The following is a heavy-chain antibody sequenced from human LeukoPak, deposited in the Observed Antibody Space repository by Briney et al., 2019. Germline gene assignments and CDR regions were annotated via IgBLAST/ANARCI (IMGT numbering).Heavy chain of an antibody. J-gene: IGHJ6*02. CDR3: AAEDYYDSSGYYYYGMDV. Sequence: PGGSLRLSCAASGFTVSSNYMSWVRQALGKGLEWVSVIYSGGSTYYADSVKGRFTISRDNSKNTLYLQMNSLRAEDTAVYYCAAEDYYDSSGYYYYGMDVWGQGTTVTVSS. V-gene: IGHV3-53*01. D-gene: IGHD3-22*01. CDR1: GFTVSSNY. CDR2: IYSGGST.